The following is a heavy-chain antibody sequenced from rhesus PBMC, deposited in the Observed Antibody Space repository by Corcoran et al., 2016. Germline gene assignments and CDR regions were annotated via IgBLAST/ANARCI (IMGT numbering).Heavy chain of an antibody. Sequence: EVQLVETGGGLVQPGGSLKLSCAASGFTFSSYGMSWVRQAPGKGLAWVSAINSGGRSTYYADSVKGRFTISRDNSKNTLSLQMNSLRAEDTAVYYCAKEGDYGTDFDYWGQGVLVTVSS. D-gene: IGHD4-29*01. CDR3: AKEGDYGTDFDY. CDR2: INSGGRST. J-gene: IGHJ4*01. V-gene: IGHV3S5*01. CDR1: GFTFSSYG.